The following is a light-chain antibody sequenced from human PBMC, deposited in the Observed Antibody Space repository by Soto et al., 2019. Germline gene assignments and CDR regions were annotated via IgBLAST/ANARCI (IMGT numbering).Light chain of an antibody. CDR1: QSLLHIAGQTH. CDR2: EVS. Sequence: DVVMTQAPLSLSVTPGQPASISCRSSQSLLHIAGQTHLFWYLQKPGQSPQLLIYEVSNRFSGVPDRVSGSGSGTDITMTLCRVEDKDIALYYRLPSTHLPTTFGQGTRMEIK. J-gene: IGKJ5*01. CDR3: LPSTHLPTT. V-gene: IGKV2D-29*02.